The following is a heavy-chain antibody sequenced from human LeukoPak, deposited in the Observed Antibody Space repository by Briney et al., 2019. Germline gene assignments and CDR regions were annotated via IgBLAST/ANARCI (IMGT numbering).Heavy chain of an antibody. J-gene: IGHJ3*01. CDR3: ANSRQRLVDDALDV. Sequence: GGSLRLSRAASGFTFSSYSMNWVRQAPGKGLEWVSSISSSSSYIYYADSVKGRFTISRDNAKNSLYLQMNSLRAEDTAVYYCANSRQRLVDDALDVWGQGTMVTVSS. V-gene: IGHV3-21*01. CDR2: ISSSSSYI. CDR1: GFTFSSYS. D-gene: IGHD6-13*01.